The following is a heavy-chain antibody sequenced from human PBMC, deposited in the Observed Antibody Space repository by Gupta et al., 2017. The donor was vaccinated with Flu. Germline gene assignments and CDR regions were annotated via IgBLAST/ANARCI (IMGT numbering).Heavy chain of an antibody. CDR2: INPDGSET. V-gene: IGHV3-7*01. J-gene: IGHJ4*01. CDR3: ARDLNWDSY. CDR1: GFTLTRNL. D-gene: IGHD1-7*01. Sequence: SGFTLTRNLLTWVSQAPGKGLDGVASINPDGSETYYVDSVKGRFTISRDNAHNSLYLHMNGLRAEDTSLFYCARDLNWDSYWGHGTLVTVSS.